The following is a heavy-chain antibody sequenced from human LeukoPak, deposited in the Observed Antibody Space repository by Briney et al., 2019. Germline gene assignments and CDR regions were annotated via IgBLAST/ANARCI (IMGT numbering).Heavy chain of an antibody. CDR2: IYYSGST. Sequence: SETLSLTCTVSGGSISSYYWNWIRQPPGKGLEWIGYIYYSGSTNYNPSLKSRVTISVDTSKNQFSLKLSSVTAADTAVYYCARLKVFYGSGSYRNYYYYGMDVWGQGTTVTVSS. V-gene: IGHV4-59*08. CDR3: ARLKVFYGSGSYRNYYYYGMDV. D-gene: IGHD3-10*01. J-gene: IGHJ6*02. CDR1: GGSISSYY.